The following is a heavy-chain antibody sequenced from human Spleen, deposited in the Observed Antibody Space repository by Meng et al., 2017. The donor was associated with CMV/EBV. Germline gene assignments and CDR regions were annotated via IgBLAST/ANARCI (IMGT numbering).Heavy chain of an antibody. J-gene: IGHJ4*02. Sequence: QVQLQQGGGGLLKPAETLSLTCAVYGGSFSGYYWSWIRQPPGKGLGWIGEINHSGSTNYNPSLKSRVTISVDTSKNQFSLKLSSVTAADTAVYYCASLRSGGWRDYWGQGTLVTVSS. V-gene: IGHV4-34*01. CDR1: GGSFSGYY. CDR2: INHSGST. D-gene: IGHD1-26*01. CDR3: ASLRSGGWRDY.